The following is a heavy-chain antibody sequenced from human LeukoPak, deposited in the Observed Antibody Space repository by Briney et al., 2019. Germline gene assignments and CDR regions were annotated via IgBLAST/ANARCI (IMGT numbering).Heavy chain of an antibody. J-gene: IGHJ5*02. CDR1: GFTFTNYA. Sequence: GGSLRLSCAASGFTFTNYAMTWVRQAPGKGLEWVSAIARSGGYTYYADSVRGRFTISRDNSKNTLYLQMSSLRAEDTAVYYCAKTQGYYDAWGQGALVTVSS. D-gene: IGHD2-15*01. V-gene: IGHV3-23*01. CDR2: IARSGGYT. CDR3: AKTQGYYDA.